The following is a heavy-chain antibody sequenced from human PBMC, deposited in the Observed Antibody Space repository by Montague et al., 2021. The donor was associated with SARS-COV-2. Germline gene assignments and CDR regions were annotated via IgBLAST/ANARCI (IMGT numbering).Heavy chain of an antibody. CDR3: AREAPQDDAFDI. V-gene: IGHV3-33*01. Sequence: SLRLSCAASGFTFSSYGMHWVRQAPGKGLEWVAVIWYDGGNKYYADSVKGRFTISRDNSKNTLYLQMNSLRAEDTAVYYCAREAPQDDAFDIWGQGTMVTVSS. CDR1: GFTFSSYG. J-gene: IGHJ3*02. CDR2: IWYDGGNK.